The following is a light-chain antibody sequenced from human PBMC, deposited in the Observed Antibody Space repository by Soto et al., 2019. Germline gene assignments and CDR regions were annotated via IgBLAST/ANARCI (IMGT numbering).Light chain of an antibody. CDR2: DAS. CDR1: QNVNNY. Sequence: EIVLTQSPATLSLSPGERATLSCRASQNVNNYLAWYQQKAGQAPRLLIYDASNRATDIPARFSGSGSGSDLTFTISSLKPKNFAVYAYRHLIHWPPRFTFGPGTKVEI. CDR3: RHLIHWPPRFT. J-gene: IGKJ3*01. V-gene: IGKV3-11*01.